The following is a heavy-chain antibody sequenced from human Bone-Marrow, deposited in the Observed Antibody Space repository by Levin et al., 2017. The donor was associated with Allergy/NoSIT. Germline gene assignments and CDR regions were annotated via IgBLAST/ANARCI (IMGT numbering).Heavy chain of an antibody. J-gene: IGHJ4*02. CDR2: ISGSGGST. CDR1: GFTFSSYA. CDR3: AKDIETVDYYDSSGYYAWRGAFDY. V-gene: IGHV3-23*01. D-gene: IGHD3-22*01. Sequence: PGGSLRLSCAASGFTFSSYAMSWVRQAPGKGLEWVSAISGSGGSTYYADSVKGRFTISRDNSKNTLYLQMNSLRAEDTAVYYCAKDIETVDYYDSSGYYAWRGAFDYWGQGTLVTVSS.